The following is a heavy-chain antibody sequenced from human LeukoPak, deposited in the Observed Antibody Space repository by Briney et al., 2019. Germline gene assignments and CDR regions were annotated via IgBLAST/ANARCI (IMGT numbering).Heavy chain of an antibody. CDR3: AAGVAGTMTTPFDY. J-gene: IGHJ4*02. Sequence: SVKVSCKASGYTFTSYGISWVRQAPGQGLEWVGGIIPIFGTANYAQKFQGRVTITADESTSTAYMELSSLRSEDTAVYYCAAGVAGTMTTPFDYWGQGTLVTVSS. CDR2: IIPIFGTA. D-gene: IGHD6-19*01. V-gene: IGHV1-69*13. CDR1: GYTFTSYG.